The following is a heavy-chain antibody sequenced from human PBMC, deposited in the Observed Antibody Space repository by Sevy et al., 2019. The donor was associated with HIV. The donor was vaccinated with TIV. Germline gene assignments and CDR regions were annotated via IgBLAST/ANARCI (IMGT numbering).Heavy chain of an antibody. CDR3: ARHFVDSSGPPSDY. CDR2: IYYSGST. V-gene: IGHV4-39*01. J-gene: IGHJ4*02. Sequence: SESLSLTCTVSGDSISSSNFYWGWIRQPPGKGLEWIGSIYYSGSTYYNPSLKSRVTISVDTSKDQFSLKLRSVTAADAAVYYCARHFVDSSGPPSDYWGQATLVTVSS. CDR1: GDSISSSNFY. D-gene: IGHD3-22*01.